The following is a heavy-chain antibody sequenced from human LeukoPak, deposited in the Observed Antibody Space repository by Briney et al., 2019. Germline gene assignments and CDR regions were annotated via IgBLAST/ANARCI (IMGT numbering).Heavy chain of an antibody. J-gene: IGHJ3*02. Sequence: SETLSLTCAVSGYSISSSNYWAWIRQPPGKGLEWIGHIYYSGSIYYNPSLKSRVTMSVDASKNQFSLKLSSVTAVDTAVYYCARKATTGPTKAAFDIWGQGTMVTVSS. CDR1: GYSISSSNY. CDR2: IYYSGSI. D-gene: IGHD4-17*01. V-gene: IGHV4-28*05. CDR3: ARKATTGPTKAAFDI.